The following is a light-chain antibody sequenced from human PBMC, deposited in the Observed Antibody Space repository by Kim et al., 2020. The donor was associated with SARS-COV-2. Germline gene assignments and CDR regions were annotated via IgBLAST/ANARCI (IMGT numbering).Light chain of an antibody. V-gene: IGKV3-20*01. J-gene: IGKJ2*01. CDR1: QSVRSNY. CDR3: QQYGTAPYT. Sequence: EIVLTQSPGTLSLSPGERATLSCRASQSVRSNYLAWYQQKPGQAPRLLIYVASSRATGIPDKFSGSGSGADFTLTISRLEAEDFAVYYCQQYGTAPYTFGQGTKLE. CDR2: VAS.